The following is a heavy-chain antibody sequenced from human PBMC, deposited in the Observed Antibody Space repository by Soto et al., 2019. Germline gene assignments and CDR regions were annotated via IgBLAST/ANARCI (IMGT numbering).Heavy chain of an antibody. CDR2: IDWSDVV. J-gene: IGHJ4*02. D-gene: IGHD5-12*01. CDR3: AHIPPAYRGYDLAY. Sequence: QITLKESGPTLVKPTQTLTLTCSFSGFSLTTPGVGVAWIRQPPGKALEWLAFIDWSDVVHYSPPLKSRVAMATDSASNPVVLTVTAVDPVVTATYFCAHIPPAYRGYDLAYWGQGLLVTVSS. V-gene: IGHV2-5*01. CDR1: GFSLTTPGVG.